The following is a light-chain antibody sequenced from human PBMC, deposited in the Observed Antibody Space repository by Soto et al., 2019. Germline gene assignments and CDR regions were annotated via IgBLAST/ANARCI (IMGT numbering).Light chain of an antibody. CDR1: QSINNW. CDR3: QQYDTYWT. Sequence: DIQMTQSPSTLSASVGDRVTITCRASQSINNWLAWYQQKPGKAPKHPIYKASNLDIGVTSRFSGIGSGTDFTLTISTLHPDDFATYYCQQYDTYWTFGQGTKVEIK. CDR2: KAS. V-gene: IGKV1-5*03. J-gene: IGKJ1*01.